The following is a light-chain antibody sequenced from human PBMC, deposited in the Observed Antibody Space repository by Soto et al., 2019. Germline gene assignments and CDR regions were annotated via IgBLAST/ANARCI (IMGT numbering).Light chain of an antibody. Sequence: EIVLTQSPATLSLSPGERATLSCRASQSVSSYLSWYQQKTGQAPRLLIYDGSNRATGIPARFSGSWSGTDLSLSISSLETEDFSVYYCQQRSNWPPLTFGGGTKVEIK. CDR1: QSVSSY. V-gene: IGKV3-11*01. J-gene: IGKJ4*01. CDR3: QQRSNWPPLT. CDR2: DGS.